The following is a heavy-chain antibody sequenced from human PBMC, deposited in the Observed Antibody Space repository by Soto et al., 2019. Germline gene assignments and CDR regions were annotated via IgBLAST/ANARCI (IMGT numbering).Heavy chain of an antibody. D-gene: IGHD2-2*01. CDR1: GGSISSGGYY. V-gene: IGHV4-31*03. Sequence: PSETLSLTCTVSGGSISSGGYYWSWIRQHPGKGLEWIGYIYYSGSTYYNPSLKSRVTISVDTSKNQFSLKLSSVTAADTAVYYCAGELVVPAAIYDYWGQGTLVTVSS. J-gene: IGHJ4*02. CDR3: AGELVVPAAIYDY. CDR2: IYYSGST.